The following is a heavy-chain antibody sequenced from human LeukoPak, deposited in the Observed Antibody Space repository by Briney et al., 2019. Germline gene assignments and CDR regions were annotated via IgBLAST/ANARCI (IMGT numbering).Heavy chain of an antibody. Sequence: SVKVSCKASGGTFSSYAISWVRQAPGQGLEWMGGIIPIFGTANYAQKFQGRVTITADEPTSTAYMELSSLRSEDTAVYYCARDFRLCSGYDLGYWGQGTLVTVSS. CDR2: IIPIFGTA. CDR1: GGTFSSYA. V-gene: IGHV1-69*13. J-gene: IGHJ4*02. CDR3: ARDFRLCSGYDLGY. D-gene: IGHD5-12*01.